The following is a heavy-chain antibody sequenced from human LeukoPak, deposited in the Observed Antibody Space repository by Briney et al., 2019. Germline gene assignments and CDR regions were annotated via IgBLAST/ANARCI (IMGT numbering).Heavy chain of an antibody. Sequence: VKVSCKASGYTFTGYYMSWVRQAPGQGLEWMGWINSDSGFTKYAQKFQGRVTMTRDTSITTVYMDLTRLTSDDTAVYYCARNFDMKGFDPWGQGTPVTVSS. CDR3: ARNFDMKGFDP. CDR2: INSDSGFT. V-gene: IGHV1-2*02. J-gene: IGHJ5*02. CDR1: GYTFTGYY. D-gene: IGHD3-9*01.